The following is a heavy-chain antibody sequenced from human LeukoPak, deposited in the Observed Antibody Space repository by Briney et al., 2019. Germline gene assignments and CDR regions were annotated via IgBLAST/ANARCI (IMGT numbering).Heavy chain of an antibody. Sequence: PGGSLRLSCAASGFRFNIVGMHWVRQAPGKGLEWVALIWYDGSNENYADSVKGRLTISRDNSKNMLYLQMNRLRADDTGVYYCAQDINHCEILTGYHHLVDNWGQGTLVTVSS. CDR1: GFRFNIVG. CDR2: IWYDGSNE. J-gene: IGHJ4*02. V-gene: IGHV3-33*06. CDR3: AQDINHCEILTGYHHLVDN. D-gene: IGHD3-9*01.